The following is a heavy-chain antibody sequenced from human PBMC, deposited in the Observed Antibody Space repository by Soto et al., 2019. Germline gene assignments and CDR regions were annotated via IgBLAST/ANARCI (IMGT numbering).Heavy chain of an antibody. V-gene: IGHV4-34*01. J-gene: IGHJ5*02. CDR1: GGSFSGYY. CDR3: AKRTTVSSRYNWFDP. Sequence: SETLSLTCAVYGGSFSGYYWSWIRQPPGKGLEWIGEINHSGSTNYNPSLKSRVTISVDTSKNQFSLKLSSVTAADTAVYYCAKRTTVSSRYNWFDPWGQGTLVPSP. D-gene: IGHD4-17*01. CDR2: INHSGST.